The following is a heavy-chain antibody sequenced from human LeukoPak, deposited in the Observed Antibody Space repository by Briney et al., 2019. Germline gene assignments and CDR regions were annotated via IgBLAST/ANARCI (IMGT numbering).Heavy chain of an antibody. V-gene: IGHV3-30*14. CDR3: ATYSSLNRREFQY. J-gene: IGHJ1*01. D-gene: IGHD3-22*01. CDR1: GFTFSSYA. Sequence: GGSLRLSCATSGFTFSSYAMHWVRQAPGKGLEWVAVISYDGSNKYYADSVKGRFTISRDNSKNTLYLQMNSLRAEDTAVYYCATYSSLNRREFQYWGQGTLLTVSS. CDR2: ISYDGSNK.